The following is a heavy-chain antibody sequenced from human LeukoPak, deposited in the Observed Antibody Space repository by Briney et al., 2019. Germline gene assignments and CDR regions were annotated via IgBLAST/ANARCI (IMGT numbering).Heavy chain of an antibody. CDR1: GFTFSSYA. CDR3: ARGPYNWNFGFDY. D-gene: IGHD1-7*01. Sequence: GGSLRLSYAASGFTFSSYAMHWVRQAPGKGLEWVAVISYDGSNKYYADSVKGRFTISRDNSKNTLYLQMNSLRAEDTAVYYCARGPYNWNFGFDYWGQGTLVTVSS. J-gene: IGHJ4*02. CDR2: ISYDGSNK. V-gene: IGHV3-30*01.